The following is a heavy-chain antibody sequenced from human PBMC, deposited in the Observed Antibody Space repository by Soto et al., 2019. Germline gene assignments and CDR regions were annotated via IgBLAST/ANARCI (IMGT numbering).Heavy chain of an antibody. CDR1: GFTFSSYG. D-gene: IGHD3-3*01. V-gene: IGHV3-30*18. CDR3: AKELVITYYDFWSGLRGGAGGMDV. CDR2: ISYDGSNK. Sequence: LRLSCAASGFTFSSYGMHWVRQAPGKGLEWVAVISYDGSNKYYADSVEGRFTISRDNSKNTLYLQMNSLRAEDTAVYYCAKELVITYYDFWSGLRGGAGGMDVWGQGTTVTVSS. J-gene: IGHJ6*02.